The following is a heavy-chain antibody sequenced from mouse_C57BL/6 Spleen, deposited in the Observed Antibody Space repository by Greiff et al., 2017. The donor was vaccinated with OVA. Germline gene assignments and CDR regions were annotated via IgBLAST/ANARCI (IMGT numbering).Heavy chain of an antibody. V-gene: IGHV14-4*01. CDR1: GFNIKDDY. J-gene: IGHJ4*01. D-gene: IGHD2-4*01. CDR3: TTWNDDYDVDYYAMDY. Sequence: EVQRVESGAELVRPGASVKLSCTASGFNIKDDYMHWVKQRPEQGLEWIGWIDPENGDTEYASKFQGKATITADTSSNTAYLQLSSLTSEDTAFYYCTTWNDDYDVDYYAMDYWGQGTSVTVSS. CDR2: IDPENGDT.